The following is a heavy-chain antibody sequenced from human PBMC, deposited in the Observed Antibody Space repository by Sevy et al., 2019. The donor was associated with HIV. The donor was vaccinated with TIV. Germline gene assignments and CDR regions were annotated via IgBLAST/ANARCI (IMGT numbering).Heavy chain of an antibody. CDR1: GFTFSSYA. CDR2: ISGSGGSP. J-gene: IGHJ3*02. CDR3: AKDLIFAVGEAFDI. V-gene: IGHV3-23*01. D-gene: IGHD3-3*01. Sequence: GGSLRLSCVASGFTFSSYAMNWVRQPPGKGLEWVSSISGSGGSPYYAVSVKGRFTISRDNSKNMLYLQMNSLRAEDTAIYYCAKDLIFAVGEAFDIWGQGTMVTVSS.